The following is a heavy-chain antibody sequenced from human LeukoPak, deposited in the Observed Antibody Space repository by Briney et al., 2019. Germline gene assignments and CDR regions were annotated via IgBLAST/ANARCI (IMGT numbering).Heavy chain of an antibody. Sequence: GGSLRLSCAASGFTFSSYAMHGVRQAPGKGLEWVAVISYDGSNKYYVDSVKGRFTISRDNSKNTLYLQMNSLRAEDTAVYYCARVGAFDIWGQGTMVTVSS. CDR3: ARVGAFDI. CDR1: GFTFSSYA. CDR2: ISYDGSNK. J-gene: IGHJ3*02. V-gene: IGHV3-30*04.